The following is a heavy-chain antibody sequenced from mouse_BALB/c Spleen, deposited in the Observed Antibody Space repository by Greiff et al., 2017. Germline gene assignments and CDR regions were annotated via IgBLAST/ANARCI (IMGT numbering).Heavy chain of an antibody. J-gene: IGHJ3*01. D-gene: IGHD2-12*01. V-gene: IGHV5-6*02. CDR3: ARDDVTWFAY. CDR2: ISSGGSYT. CDR1: GFTFSSYG. Sequence: DVKLQESGGDLVKPGGSLKLSCAASGFTFSSYGMSWVRQTPDKRLEWVATISSGGSYTYYPDSVKGRFTISRDNAKNTLYLQMSSLKSEDTAMYYCARDDVTWFAYWGQGTLVTVSA.